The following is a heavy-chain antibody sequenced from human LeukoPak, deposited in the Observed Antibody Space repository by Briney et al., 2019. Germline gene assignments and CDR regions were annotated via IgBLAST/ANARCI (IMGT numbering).Heavy chain of an antibody. CDR1: GFTFSSYG. D-gene: IGHD5-18*01. J-gene: IGHJ4*02. CDR2: IWYDGSNK. Sequence: GGSLKLSCAASGFTFSSYGMHWVRQAPGKGLEWVAVIWYDGSNKYYADSVKGRFTISRDNSKNTLYLQMNSLRAEDTAVYYCARDSRRGYSYGQTDYWGQGTLVTVSS. CDR3: ARDSRRGYSYGQTDY. V-gene: IGHV3-33*08.